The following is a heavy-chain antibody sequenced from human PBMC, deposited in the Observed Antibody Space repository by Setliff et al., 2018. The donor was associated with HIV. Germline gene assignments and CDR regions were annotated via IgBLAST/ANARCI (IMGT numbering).Heavy chain of an antibody. CDR1: GFTFSSYA. D-gene: IGHD5-12*01. Sequence: GSLRLSCSASGFTFSSYAMHWVRQAPGKGLEYVSAISSNGGSTYYADSVKGRFTISRDNAKNSLYLQMNSLRAEDTAVYYCARVNSGGYNYKSFFDYWGQGTLVTVSS. CDR2: ISSNGGST. CDR3: ARVNSGGYNYKSFFDY. V-gene: IGHV3-64*04. J-gene: IGHJ4*02.